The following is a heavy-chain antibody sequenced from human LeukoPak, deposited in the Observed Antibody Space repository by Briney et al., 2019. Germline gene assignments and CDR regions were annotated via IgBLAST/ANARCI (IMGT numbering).Heavy chain of an antibody. CDR1: GGSISSGGYY. J-gene: IGHJ5*02. V-gene: IGHV4-31*03. CDR3: ARGSSSFNSFDP. Sequence: SETLSLTCTVSGGSISSGGYYWSWIRQHPGKGLEWIGYIYYGGTTYYNPSLKSRGTISVDTSKNQFSLKLSSVTAADTAVYYCARGSSSFNSFDPWGQGTLLTVSS. D-gene: IGHD6-13*01. CDR2: IYYGGTT.